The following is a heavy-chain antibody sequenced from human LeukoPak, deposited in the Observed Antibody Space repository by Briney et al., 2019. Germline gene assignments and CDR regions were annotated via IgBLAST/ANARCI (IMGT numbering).Heavy chain of an antibody. CDR1: GFTFSSYS. V-gene: IGHV3-21*01. Sequence: GGSLRLSCAASGFTFSSYSMNWVRKAPGQGLEWVSSISSSSSYIYYADSVKGRFTISRDNAKNSLYLQMNSLRAEDTAVYYCAREGLYYYDSTGIFDYWGQGTLVTVSS. J-gene: IGHJ4*02. CDR3: AREGLYYYDSTGIFDY. D-gene: IGHD3-22*01. CDR2: ISSSSSYI.